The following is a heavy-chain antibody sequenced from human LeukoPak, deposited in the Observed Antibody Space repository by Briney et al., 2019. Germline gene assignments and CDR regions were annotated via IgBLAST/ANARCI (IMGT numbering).Heavy chain of an antibody. Sequence: GGSLRLSCAASGFTVSSNYMSWVRQAPGKGLEWVLVIYSGGSTYYADSVKGRFTISRDNSKNTLYLQMNSLRAEDTAVYYCARVALGSSGYYSSYYYYYMDVWGKGTTVTISS. CDR3: ARVALGSSGYYSSYYYYYMDV. J-gene: IGHJ6*03. CDR2: IYSGGST. V-gene: IGHV3-66*01. CDR1: GFTVSSNY. D-gene: IGHD3-22*01.